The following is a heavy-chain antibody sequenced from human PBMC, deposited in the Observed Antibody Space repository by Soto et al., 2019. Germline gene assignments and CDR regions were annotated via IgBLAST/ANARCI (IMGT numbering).Heavy chain of an antibody. CDR1: GGSISSSSYY. V-gene: IGHV4-39*01. D-gene: IGHD3-16*01. CDR2: IYYSGST. Sequence: QLQLQESGPGLVKPSETLSLTCTVSGGSISSSSYYWGWIRQPPGKGLEWIGSIYYSGSTYYNPSLKSRVTISVDTSKNQFSLKLSSVTAADTAVYYCARHGVLVRWGNAFDIWGQGTMVTVSS. CDR3: ARHGVLVRWGNAFDI. J-gene: IGHJ3*02.